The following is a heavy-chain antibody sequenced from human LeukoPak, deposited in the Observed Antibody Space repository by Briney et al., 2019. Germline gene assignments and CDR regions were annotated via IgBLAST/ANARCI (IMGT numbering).Heavy chain of an antibody. CDR2: ISYDGSNK. CDR3: ASSAGSSWYFSDY. J-gene: IGHJ4*02. Sequence: GRSLRLSCAASGFTFSSYAMHWVRRALGKGLEWVAVISYDGSNKYYADSVKGRFTISRDNSKNTLYLQMNSLRAEDTALYYCASSAGSSWYFSDYWGQGTLVTVSS. CDR1: GFTFSSYA. V-gene: IGHV3-30*01. D-gene: IGHD6-13*01.